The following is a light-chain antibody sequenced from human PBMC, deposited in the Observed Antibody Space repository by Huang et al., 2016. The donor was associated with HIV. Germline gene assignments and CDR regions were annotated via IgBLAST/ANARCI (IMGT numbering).Light chain of an antibody. V-gene: IGKV1-39*01. CDR3: QQSYSTPRT. Sequence: DIQMTQSPSSLSASVGDRVTITCRASQSISSDLNWYQQKPGKAPKPLIYAASSLQSGVPSRFSGSGSGTEFTLTISSLQPEDFATYYCQQSYSTPRTFGQGTKVEIK. J-gene: IGKJ1*01. CDR1: QSISSD. CDR2: AAS.